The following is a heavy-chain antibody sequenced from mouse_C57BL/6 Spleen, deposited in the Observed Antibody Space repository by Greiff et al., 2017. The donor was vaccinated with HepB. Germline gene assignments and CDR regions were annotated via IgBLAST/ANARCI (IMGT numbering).Heavy chain of an antibody. Sequence: EVKLVESGGDLVKPGGSLKLSCAASGFTFSSYGMSWVRQTPDKRLEWVATISSGGSYTYYPDSVKGRFTISRDNAKNTLYLQMSSLKSEDTAMYYCARHAAQATSAMDYWGQGTSVTVSS. V-gene: IGHV5-6*01. D-gene: IGHD3-2*02. CDR2: ISSGGSYT. CDR3: ARHAAQATSAMDY. CDR1: GFTFSSYG. J-gene: IGHJ4*01.